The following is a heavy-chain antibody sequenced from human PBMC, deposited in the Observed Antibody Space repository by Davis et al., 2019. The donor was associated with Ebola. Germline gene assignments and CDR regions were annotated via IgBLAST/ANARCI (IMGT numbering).Heavy chain of an antibody. Sequence: GESLKISCAASGFTFSSYGMHWVRQAPGKGLEWVAFIRYDGSNKYYADSVKGRFTISRDNSKNTLYLQMNSLRAEDTAVYYCAKVSRSSGWYEADYWGQGTLVTVSS. CDR2: IRYDGSNK. V-gene: IGHV3-30*02. D-gene: IGHD6-19*01. CDR1: GFTFSSYG. J-gene: IGHJ4*02. CDR3: AKVSRSSGWYEADY.